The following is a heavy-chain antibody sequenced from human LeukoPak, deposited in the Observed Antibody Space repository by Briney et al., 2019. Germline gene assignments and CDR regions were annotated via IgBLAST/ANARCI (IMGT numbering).Heavy chain of an antibody. CDR3: ARNHYDILTGLLTHGFDP. D-gene: IGHD3-9*01. J-gene: IGHJ5*02. V-gene: IGHV3-74*01. Sequence: GGSPRLSCAASGFTFSSYWMHWVRQAPGKGLVWVSRINSDGSSTSYADSVKGRFTISRDNAKNTLYLQMNSLRAEDTAVYYCARNHYDILTGLLTHGFDPWGQGTLVTVSS. CDR1: GFTFSSYW. CDR2: INSDGSST.